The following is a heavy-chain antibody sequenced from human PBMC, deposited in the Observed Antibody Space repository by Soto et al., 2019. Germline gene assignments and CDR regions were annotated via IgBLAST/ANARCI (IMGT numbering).Heavy chain of an antibody. V-gene: IGHV3-74*01. CDR1: GFNPSNLW. CDR3: VRDHHDYDFWSGNPRGYFDL. CDR2: INDDGSRT. J-gene: IGHJ2*01. D-gene: IGHD3-3*01. Sequence: GALRLSCAAFGFNPSNLWVHRGRQVPGEGVVWVSRINDDGSRTKYADSVEGRLTISRDNAKNTLYLQMDSLRVDDTAVYYCVRDHHDYDFWSGNPRGYFDLWGRGTLVTVSS.